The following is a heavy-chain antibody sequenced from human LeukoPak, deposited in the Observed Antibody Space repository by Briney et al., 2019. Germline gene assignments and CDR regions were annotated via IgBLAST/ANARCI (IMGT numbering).Heavy chain of an antibody. D-gene: IGHD3-3*01. CDR2: IYNDRST. J-gene: IGHJ5*02. V-gene: IGHV4-59*01. Sequence: SETLSLTCTVSGGSISSYYWTWIRQPPGKGLEWIGSIYNDRSTNYNPSLKSRVTMSVDTSKNQFSLKLTSVTAADTAVYYCASTARPPYYDFWSGNNWFDPWGQGTLVTVSS. CDR1: GGSISSYY. CDR3: ASTARPPYYDFWSGNNWFDP.